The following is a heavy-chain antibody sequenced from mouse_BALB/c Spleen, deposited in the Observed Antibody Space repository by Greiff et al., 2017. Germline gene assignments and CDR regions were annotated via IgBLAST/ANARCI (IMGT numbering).Heavy chain of an antibody. J-gene: IGHJ4*01. CDR1: GDSITSGY. V-gene: IGHV3-8*02. CDR3: ARYPYGSSSLYAMDY. Sequence: VQLKQSGPSLVKPSQTLSLTCSVTGDSITSGYWNWIRKFPGNKLEYMGYISYSGSTYYNPSLKSRISITRDTSKNQYYLQLNSVTTEDTATYYCARYPYGSSSLYAMDYWGQGTSVTVSS. D-gene: IGHD1-1*01. CDR2: ISYSGST.